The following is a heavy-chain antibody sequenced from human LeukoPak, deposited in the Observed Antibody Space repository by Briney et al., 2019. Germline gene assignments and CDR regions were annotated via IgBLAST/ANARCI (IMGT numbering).Heavy chain of an antibody. D-gene: IGHD2-2*01. CDR1: GFTFTTDW. CDR2: IKSKTGGGTK. V-gene: IGHV3-15*01. CDR3: GTECVDYSNRGGFQF. J-gene: IGHJ4*02. Sequence: PGGSLRLSCSASGFTFTTDWMSWVRQAPGKGLEWVGRIKSKTGGGTKAYAATMKGSIPIPRDDPKITVHIEINSLKTEEIAKYYCGTECVDYSNRGGFQFWGQGALVSVSS.